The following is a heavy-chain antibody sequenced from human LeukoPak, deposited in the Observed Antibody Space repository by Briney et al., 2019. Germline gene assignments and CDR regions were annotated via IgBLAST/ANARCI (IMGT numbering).Heavy chain of an antibody. V-gene: IGHV4-30-4*01. D-gene: IGHD3-10*01. CDR2: IYYSGST. J-gene: IGHJ4*02. Sequence: SSETLSLTCTVSGGSISSGDYYWSWIRQPAGKGLEWIGYIYYSGSTYYNPSLRSRLTISVDTSKNQFSLKLSSVTAADTAMYYCARVRYGVADYWGQGTLVTVSS. CDR1: GGSISSGDYY. CDR3: ARVRYGVADY.